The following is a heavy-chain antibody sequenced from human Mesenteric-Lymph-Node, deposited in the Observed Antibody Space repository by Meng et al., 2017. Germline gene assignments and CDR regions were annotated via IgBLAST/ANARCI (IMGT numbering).Heavy chain of an antibody. CDR3: ARDTPGLLFDY. CDR1: GFTFSSYT. J-gene: IGHJ4*02. V-gene: IGHV3-21*01. CDR2: ISSSSNYI. D-gene: IGHD5-18*01. Sequence: EVQLVESGGGLVKPGGSLRLSCAASGFTFSSYTMNWARRAPGKGLEWVSSISSSSNYIYSADSVKGRFTISRDNAKNSLYLQMNSLRAEDTAVYYCARDTPGLLFDYWGQGTLVTVSS.